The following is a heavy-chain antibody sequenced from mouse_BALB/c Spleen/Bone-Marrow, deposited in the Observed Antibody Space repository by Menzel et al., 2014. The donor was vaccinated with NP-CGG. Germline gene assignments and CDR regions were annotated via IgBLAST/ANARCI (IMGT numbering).Heavy chain of an antibody. CDR2: INPDSSTI. D-gene: IGHD1-1*01. V-gene: IGHV4-1*02. CDR1: GFDFSRYW. J-gene: IGHJ1*01. Sequence: DVQLQESGGGLVQPGGSLKLSCAASGFDFSRYWMSWVRQAPGKGLEWIGEINPDSSTINYTPSLKDKFIISRDNAKDTLYLQMSKVRSEDTALYYCARLNYYGNLFVWGAGTTVTVSS. CDR3: ARLNYYGNLFV.